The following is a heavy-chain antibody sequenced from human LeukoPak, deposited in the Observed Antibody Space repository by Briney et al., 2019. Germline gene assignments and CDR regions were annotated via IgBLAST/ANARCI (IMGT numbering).Heavy chain of an antibody. CDR2: IYYSGST. CDR3: ARTPGGWYDY. Sequence: SETLSLTCTVSGGSISSYYWSWIRQPPRKGLEWIGYIYYSGSTNYNPSLKSRVTISVDTSKNQFSLKLSSVTAADTAVYYCARTPGGWYDYWGQGTLVTVSS. J-gene: IGHJ4*02. CDR1: GGSISSYY. V-gene: IGHV4-59*01. D-gene: IGHD6-19*01.